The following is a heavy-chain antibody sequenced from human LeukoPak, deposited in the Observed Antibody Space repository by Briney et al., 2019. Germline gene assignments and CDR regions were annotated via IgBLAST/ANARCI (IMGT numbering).Heavy chain of an antibody. D-gene: IGHD4-11*01. Sequence: GGSLRLSCAASGFTFSSYSMNLVRQAPGKGLEWVSYISSSSSTIYYADSVKGRFTISRDNAKNSLYLQMNSLRAEDTAVYYCARATTVTAGYYYYMDVWGKGTTVTVSS. V-gene: IGHV3-48*01. J-gene: IGHJ6*03. CDR1: GFTFSSYS. CDR2: ISSSSSTI. CDR3: ARATTVTAGYYYYMDV.